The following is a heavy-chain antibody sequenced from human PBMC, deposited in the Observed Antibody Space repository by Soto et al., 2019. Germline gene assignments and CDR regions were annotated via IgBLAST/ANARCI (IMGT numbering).Heavy chain of an antibody. Sequence: SGKVSCKASGGTFSSYAISWVRQAPGPGLEWMGGIIPIFGTANYAQKFQGRVTITADESTSTAYMELSSLRSEDTAVYYCARDGRYCTNGVCPEYYYYGMDVWGQGTTVTVSS. CDR1: GGTFSSYA. V-gene: IGHV1-69*13. D-gene: IGHD2-8*01. CDR3: ARDGRYCTNGVCPEYYYYGMDV. J-gene: IGHJ6*02. CDR2: IIPIFGTA.